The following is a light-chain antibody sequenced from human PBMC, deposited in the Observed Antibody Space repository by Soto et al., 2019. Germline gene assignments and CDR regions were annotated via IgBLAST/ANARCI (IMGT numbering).Light chain of an antibody. CDR1: SSDVGGYNY. CDR3: SSKTSSSTPHV. J-gene: IGLJ1*01. V-gene: IGLV2-14*01. CDR2: EVS. Sequence: QSFLTHPASVSGSPGQSITIACAGTSSDVGGYNYVSWFQQHPGTAPKLMIYEVSNRPSGVSHRFSGSKSGNTASLTISGLQVEDEAEYYCSSKTSSSTPHVFGAGTKVTVL.